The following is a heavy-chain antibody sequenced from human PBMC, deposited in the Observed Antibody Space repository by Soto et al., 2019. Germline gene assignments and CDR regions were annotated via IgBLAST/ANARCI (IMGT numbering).Heavy chain of an antibody. Sequence: GGSLRLSCAASGFTFSSYWMHWVRQAPGKGLVWVSRINSDGSSTSYADSVKGRFTISRDNAKNTLYLQMNSLRAEDTAVYYCARAESLYYDILTGYSYYFDYWGQGTLVTVSS. CDR2: INSDGSST. V-gene: IGHV3-74*01. J-gene: IGHJ4*02. D-gene: IGHD3-9*01. CDR3: ARAESLYYDILTGYSYYFDY. CDR1: GFTFSSYW.